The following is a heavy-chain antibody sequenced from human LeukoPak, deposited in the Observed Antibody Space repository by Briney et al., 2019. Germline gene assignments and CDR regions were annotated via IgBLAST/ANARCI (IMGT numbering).Heavy chain of an antibody. V-gene: IGHV1-18*04. D-gene: IGHD3-9*01. CDR2: ISVYNGDT. CDR3: ARVHKGYYDILAYYYYMDV. J-gene: IGHJ6*03. CDR1: GYTFVSYG. Sequence: GASVKVSCKASGYTFVSYGITWVRQAPGQGPEWMGWISVYNGDTKYAQNLQGRVTLTTDTSTSTAYMELRSLRSDDTAVYYCARVHKGYYDILAYYYYMDVWGKGTTVTVSS.